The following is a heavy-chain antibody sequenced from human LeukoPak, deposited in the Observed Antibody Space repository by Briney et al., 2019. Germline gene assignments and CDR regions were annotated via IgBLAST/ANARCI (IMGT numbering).Heavy chain of an antibody. Sequence: GGSLRLSCAASGFTFSDYYMSWIRQAPGKGLEWVSYISSSGSTIYYADSVKGRFTISRDNAKNSLYLQTNRLRPEDAAVYYCAKAPVTTCRGAFCYPFDYWGLGTLVTVSS. CDR3: AKAPVTTCRGAFCYPFDY. CDR2: ISSSGSTI. D-gene: IGHD2-15*01. CDR1: GFTFSDYY. V-gene: IGHV3-11*01. J-gene: IGHJ4*02.